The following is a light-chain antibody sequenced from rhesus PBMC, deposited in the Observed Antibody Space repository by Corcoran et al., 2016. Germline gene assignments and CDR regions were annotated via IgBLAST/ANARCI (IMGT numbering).Light chain of an antibody. V-gene: IGKV1-33*02. CDR1: QGISKY. J-gene: IGKJ1*01. CDR3: QHHNNYPPA. Sequence: DIQMTQSPSSLSASVGDTVTITCPASQGISKYSAWYQQKQGKAPTLLVYGASTLQSGVPSRSSGTGSGTEFTLTIHSLQPEEFATYYCQHHNNYPPALGQGTKVDSK. CDR2: GAS.